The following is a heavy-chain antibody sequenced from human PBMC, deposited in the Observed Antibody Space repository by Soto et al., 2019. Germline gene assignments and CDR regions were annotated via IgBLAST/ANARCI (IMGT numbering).Heavy chain of an antibody. CDR2: IIPIFGTA. Sequence: SVKVSCKASGGTFSSYAISWVRQAPGQGLEWMGGIIPIFGTANYAQKFQGRVTITADESTSTAYMELSSLRSEDTAVYYCASDAGGSYYFDYWGQGTLVTVSS. D-gene: IGHD1-26*01. CDR3: ASDAGGSYYFDY. CDR1: GGTFSSYA. V-gene: IGHV1-69*13. J-gene: IGHJ4*02.